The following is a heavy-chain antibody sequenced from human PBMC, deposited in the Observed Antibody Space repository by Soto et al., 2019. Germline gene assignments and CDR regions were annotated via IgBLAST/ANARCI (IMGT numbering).Heavy chain of an antibody. CDR3: ARDRGRLQLWLRLDY. Sequence: QVQLVESGGGVVQPGRSLRLSCAASGFTFSSYGMHWVRQAPGKGLEWVAVIWYDGSNKYYADSVKGRFTISRDNSKNTLDLQMNSLRPEETAVYYCARDRGRLQLWLRLDYWGQGTLVTVSS. J-gene: IGHJ4*02. D-gene: IGHD5-18*01. CDR2: IWYDGSNK. CDR1: GFTFSSYG. V-gene: IGHV3-33*01.